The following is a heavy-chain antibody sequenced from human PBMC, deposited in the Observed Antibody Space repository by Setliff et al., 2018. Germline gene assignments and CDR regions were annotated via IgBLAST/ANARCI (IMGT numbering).Heavy chain of an antibody. V-gene: IGHV1-18*01. CDR3: LRLVRYCTKIACQATSGDEV. J-gene: IGHJ4*02. D-gene: IGHD2-8*01. Sequence: ASVKVSCKASGYTLSNSILSWARQAPGQGLEWVGWISAYNGKTYSAQKFQDRVTLTTHTSTNMGYLELRDLRSDDTAVYYCLRLVRYCTKIACQATSGDEVWGLGTLVTVS. CDR2: ISAYNGKT. CDR1: GYTLSNSI.